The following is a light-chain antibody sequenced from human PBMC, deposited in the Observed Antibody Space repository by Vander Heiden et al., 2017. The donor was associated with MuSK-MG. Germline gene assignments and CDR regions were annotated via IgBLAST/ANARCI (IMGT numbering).Light chain of an antibody. Sequence: DGARTQSPLSLPVTPAPPASISCRSSQSLVYSDGNTYLNWFQQRPGQCPRRLIYEVSTRDSGVPDRFSGSGSGTDFTLKISRVEAEDVGVYYCMQCTHWPPLTFGQGTRLEIK. CDR2: EVS. CDR3: MQCTHWPPLT. V-gene: IGKV2-30*01. CDR1: QSLVYSDGNTY. J-gene: IGKJ5*01.